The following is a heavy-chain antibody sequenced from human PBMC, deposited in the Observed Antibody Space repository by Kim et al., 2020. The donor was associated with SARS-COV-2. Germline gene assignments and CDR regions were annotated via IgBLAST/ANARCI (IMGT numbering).Heavy chain of an antibody. CDR2: IWYDGSNK. J-gene: IGHJ3*02. CDR3: SRKQSDI. Sequence: GGSLRLSCAASGFTFSSYAMHWVRQAPGKGLEWVAFIWYDGSNKYYADSVKGRFTISRDNSKCTLYLQMNSLSAEDTAVYYCSRKQSDIWGQGTMFTVSS. CDR1: GFTFSSYA. V-gene: IGHV3-33*01. D-gene: IGHD4-4*01.